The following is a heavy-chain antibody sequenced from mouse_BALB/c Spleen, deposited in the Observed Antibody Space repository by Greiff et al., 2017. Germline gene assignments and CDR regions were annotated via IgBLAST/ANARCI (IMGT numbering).Heavy chain of an antibody. D-gene: IGHD3-3*01. V-gene: IGHV5-6*01. J-gene: IGHJ2*01. CDR2: ISSGGSYT. CDR1: GFTFSSYG. CDR3: ARHAGPYYFDY. Sequence: EVQLVESGGDLVKPGGSLKLSCAASGFTFSSYGMSWVRQTPDKRLEWVATISSGGSYTYYPDSVKGRFTISRDNAKNTLYLHMSSLKSEDTAMYYCARHAGPYYFDYWGQGTTLTVSS.